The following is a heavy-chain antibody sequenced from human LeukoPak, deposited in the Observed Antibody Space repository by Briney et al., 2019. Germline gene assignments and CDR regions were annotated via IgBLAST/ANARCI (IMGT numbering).Heavy chain of an antibody. CDR2: ITSTSTYI. D-gene: IGHD2-15*01. CDR3: ARDLGGWYFDY. Sequence: PGRSLRLSCAASGFTFSSYTINWVRQTPGKGLEWVSSITSTSTYIYYADSVKGRFTISRDNAKNSLYLQMNSLRAEDTAVYYCARDLGGWYFDYWGQGTLVTVSS. V-gene: IGHV3-21*01. J-gene: IGHJ4*02. CDR1: GFTFSSYT.